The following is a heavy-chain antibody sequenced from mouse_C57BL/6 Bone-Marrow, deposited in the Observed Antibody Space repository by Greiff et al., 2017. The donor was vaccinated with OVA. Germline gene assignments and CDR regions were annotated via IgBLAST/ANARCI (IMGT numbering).Heavy chain of an antibody. V-gene: IGHV1-80*01. CDR2: IYPGDGDT. Sequence: VQLKESGAELVKPGASVKISCKASGYAFSSYWMNWVKQRPGKGLEWIGQIYPGDGDTNYNGKFKGKATLTADKSSSTAYMQLSSLTSEDSAVYFCARQDLYYDYDRTYFDYWGQGTTLTVSS. D-gene: IGHD2-4*01. CDR3: ARQDLYYDYDRTYFDY. J-gene: IGHJ2*01. CDR1: GYAFSSYW.